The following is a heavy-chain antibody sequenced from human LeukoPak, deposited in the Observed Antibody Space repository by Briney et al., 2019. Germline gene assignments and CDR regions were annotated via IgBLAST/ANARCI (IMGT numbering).Heavy chain of an antibody. CDR3: ARHVRGTARNYYFDY. Sequence: SETLSLTCTVSGGSISSGGYYWSWIRQHPGKGLEWIGYIYYSGSTYYNPSLKSRVTISVDTSKNQFSLKLSSVTAADTAVYYCARHVRGTARNYYFDYWGQGTLVTVSS. V-gene: IGHV4-31*03. D-gene: IGHD1-1*01. J-gene: IGHJ4*02. CDR1: GGSISSGGYY. CDR2: IYYSGST.